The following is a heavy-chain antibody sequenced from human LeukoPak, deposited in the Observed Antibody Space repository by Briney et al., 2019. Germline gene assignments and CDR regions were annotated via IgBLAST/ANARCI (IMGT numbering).Heavy chain of an antibody. V-gene: IGHV3-23*01. CDR3: AKDRRQPPMAHFAS. D-gene: IGHD1-14*01. Sequence: GGSLRLSCAASGFTFSNYAMSWVRQAPGKGLEWVSAISGSAGSPYYADSVKGRFTISRDNSKNTLYLQMNSLRAEDTAVYYCAKDRRQPPMAHFASWGQEPWSPSPQ. J-gene: IGHJ5*01. CDR1: GFTFSNYA. CDR2: ISGSAGSP.